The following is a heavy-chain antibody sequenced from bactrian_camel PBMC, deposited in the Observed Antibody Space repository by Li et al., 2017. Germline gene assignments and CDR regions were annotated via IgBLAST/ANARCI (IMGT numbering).Heavy chain of an antibody. D-gene: IGHD6*01. CDR1: ESTYRSIC. CDR2: VDSNGVT. Sequence: VQLVESGGGSVQAGGSLTLSCTASESTYRSICMAWFRQVPGSQRETIATVDSNGVTKVAGSVKGRFTLSKDNAGNSLFLHMTNLKPEDTAMYYCAAVRYGVTWYPLRRARSADFGYWGQGTQVTVS. J-gene: IGHJ6*01. CDR3: AAVRYGVTWYPLRRARSADFGY. V-gene: IGHV3S53*01.